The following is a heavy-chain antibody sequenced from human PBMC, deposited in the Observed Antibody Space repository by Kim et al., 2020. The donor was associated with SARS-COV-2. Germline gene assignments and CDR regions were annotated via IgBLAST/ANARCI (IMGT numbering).Heavy chain of an antibody. J-gene: IGHJ6*02. CDR1: GVSIDSLF. CDR3: ARHLDASDPFYTLAY. D-gene: IGHD3-16*01. V-gene: IGHV4-59*08. CDR2: IYYTGTP. Sequence: SETLSLTCSVSGVSIDSLFWGWVRQTPEKGLEWIASIYYTGTPHYNPSLMSRVAISLDKSRNRFSLRLTSVTAADTATYFCARHLDASDPFYTLAYWGQGISVTVSS.